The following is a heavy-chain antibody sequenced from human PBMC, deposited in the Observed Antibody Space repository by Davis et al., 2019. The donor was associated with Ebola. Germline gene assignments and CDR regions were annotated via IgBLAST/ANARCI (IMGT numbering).Heavy chain of an antibody. D-gene: IGHD6-19*01. J-gene: IGHJ4*02. V-gene: IGHV1-69*04. CDR1: GGTFSSYA. CDR2: IIPILGIA. Sequence: SVKVSCKASGGTFSSYAISWVRQATGQGLEWMGRIIPILGIANYAQKFQGRVTITADKSTSTAYMELSSLKSEDTAVYYCARESSGWYGIADYWGQGTLVTVSS. CDR3: ARESSGWYGIADY.